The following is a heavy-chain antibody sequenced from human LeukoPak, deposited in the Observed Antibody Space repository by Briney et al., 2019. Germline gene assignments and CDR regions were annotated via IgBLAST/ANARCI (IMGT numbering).Heavy chain of an antibody. D-gene: IGHD2-2*01. CDR3: AREAYRPLPNY. CDR1: GFTFNTYW. V-gene: IGHV3-7*01. CDR2: IKEDGSET. Sequence: GGSLRLSCAASGFTFNTYWMSWVRQAPGKGLEWVANIKEDGSETYYVDSVKGRFTISRNNAKNSLYLQMNSLRAEDTAVYYCAREAYRPLPNYWGQGTLVTVSS. J-gene: IGHJ4*02.